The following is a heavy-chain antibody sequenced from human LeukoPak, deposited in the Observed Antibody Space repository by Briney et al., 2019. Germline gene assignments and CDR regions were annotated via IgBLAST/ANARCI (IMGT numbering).Heavy chain of an antibody. V-gene: IGHV3-7*03. J-gene: IGHJ4*02. CDR1: GFTFTKYW. CDR2: IKQDGSDK. Sequence: GGSLRLSCAASGFTFTKYWMTWVRQAPGKGLEWVGNIKQDGSDKNYMDSVKGRFTISRDNTKNSVYLQMSSLRAEDTAVYYCAREEYWGQGTLVTVSS. CDR3: AREEY.